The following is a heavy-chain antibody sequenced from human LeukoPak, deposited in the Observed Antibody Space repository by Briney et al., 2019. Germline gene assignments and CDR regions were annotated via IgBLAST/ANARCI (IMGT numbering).Heavy chain of an antibody. J-gene: IGHJ4*02. V-gene: IGHV4-59*08. CDR3: ANYHDYSNFQGAYYLDY. CDR2: IYYSGST. D-gene: IGHD4-11*01. Sequence: SETLSLTCTVSGGSISGYYWSWIRQPPGKGLEWIGNIYYSGSTNYNPSLKSRVTISVDTSKNQFSLKLSSVTAADTAVYYCANYHDYSNFQGAYYLDYWGQGTLVSVSS. CDR1: GGSISGYY.